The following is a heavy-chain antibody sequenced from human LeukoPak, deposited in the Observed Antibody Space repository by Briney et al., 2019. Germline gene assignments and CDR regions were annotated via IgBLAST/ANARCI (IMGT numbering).Heavy chain of an antibody. D-gene: IGHD2-15*01. CDR1: TDSTNTYY. J-gene: IGHJ4*02. Sequence: SETLSLTCSVSTDSTNTYYWSWIRQSPGKGLEWIGHIYHSGSTDYNPSFKSRGTISIDMSKKEVSLKLTSVPVADTAMYYCVRLRWELLAPYFDHWGQGAFVIVSS. CDR3: VRLRWELLAPYFDH. V-gene: IGHV4-59*01. CDR2: IYHSGST.